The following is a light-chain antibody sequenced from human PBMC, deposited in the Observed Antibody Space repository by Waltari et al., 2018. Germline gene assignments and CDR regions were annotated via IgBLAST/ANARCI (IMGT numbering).Light chain of an antibody. J-gene: IGLJ2*01. CDR2: EVS. V-gene: IGLV2-23*02. Sequence: QSALTQPASVSGSPGQSITISCTGTSSDVGSYNLVSWYQQHPGKAPKLMIYEVSTRPSGVSNRFSGSKSGNTASLTISGRQAEDEADYYCCSYAGSSPVVFGGGTKLTVL. CDR3: CSYAGSSPVV. CDR1: SSDVGSYNL.